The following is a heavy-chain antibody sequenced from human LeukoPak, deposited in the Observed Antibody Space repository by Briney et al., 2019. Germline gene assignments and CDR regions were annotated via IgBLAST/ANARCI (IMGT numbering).Heavy chain of an antibody. V-gene: IGHV3-30-3*01. CDR3: ARVSGFWRGYSN. CDR1: GFTFSSYA. Sequence: GGSLRLSCAASGFTFSSYAMHWVRQAPGKGLEWVAVISYDGSNKYYADSVKGRFTISRDNSKNTLYLQMNSLRAEDTAVYYCARVSGFWRGYSNWGQGTLVTVSS. J-gene: IGHJ4*02. CDR2: ISYDGSNK. D-gene: IGHD3-3*01.